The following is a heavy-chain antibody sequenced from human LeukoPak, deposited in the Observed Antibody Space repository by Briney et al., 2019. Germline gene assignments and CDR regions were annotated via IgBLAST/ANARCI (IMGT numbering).Heavy chain of an antibody. J-gene: IGHJ4*02. CDR2: INHSGST. D-gene: IGHD3-22*01. Sequence: SETLSLTCAVYGGSFSGYYWSWIRQPPGKGLEWIGEINHSGSTNYNPSLKSRVTISVDTSKNQFSLKLSSVTAADTAVYYCAIDGTMIEFDYWGQGTLVTVSS. V-gene: IGHV4-34*01. CDR3: AIDGTMIEFDY. CDR1: GGSFSGYY.